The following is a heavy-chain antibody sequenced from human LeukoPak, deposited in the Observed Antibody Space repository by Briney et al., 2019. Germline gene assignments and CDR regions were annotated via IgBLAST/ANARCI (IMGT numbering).Heavy chain of an antibody. V-gene: IGHV4-39*01. D-gene: IGHD3-10*01. Sequence: SETLSLTCSVSGGSISSSSYYWGWIRQPPGKGLEWIGNIYYSGSTYYNPSLRSRVTISVDTSKNQFSLRLNSVTAADTAVHYCARQAYGSGSYYNFDYWGQGTLVTVSS. CDR3: ARQAYGSGSYYNFDY. CDR1: GGSISSSSYY. J-gene: IGHJ4*02. CDR2: IYYSGST.